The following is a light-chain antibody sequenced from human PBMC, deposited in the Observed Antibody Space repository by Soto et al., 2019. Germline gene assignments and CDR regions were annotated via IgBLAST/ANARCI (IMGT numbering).Light chain of an antibody. V-gene: IGKV3-20*01. Sequence: VLTQSPCTLPLSPGERTTLSCRASQSVSSSLAWYQQKPGQAPRLLMSGASSRSTGIPARFSGSGSGTDFTLTISRLEPEDFAVYYCQQYGSTPPRTFGQGTKVAIK. CDR2: GAS. J-gene: IGKJ1*01. CDR3: QQYGSTPPRT. CDR1: QSVSSS.